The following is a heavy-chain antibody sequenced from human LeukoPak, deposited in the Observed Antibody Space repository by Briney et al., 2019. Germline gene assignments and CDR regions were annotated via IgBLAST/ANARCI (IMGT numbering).Heavy chain of an antibody. CDR3: ASPSYFGDY. V-gene: IGHV3-30-3*01. CDR2: ISYDGSNK. CDR1: GFTFSSYA. Sequence: AGRSLRLSCAASGFTFSSYAMHWVRQAPGKGLEWVAVISYDGSNKYYADSVKGRFTISRDNSKNTLYLQMNSLRAEDSAVYYCASPSYFGDYWGQGTLVTVSS. J-gene: IGHJ4*02. D-gene: IGHD3-10*01.